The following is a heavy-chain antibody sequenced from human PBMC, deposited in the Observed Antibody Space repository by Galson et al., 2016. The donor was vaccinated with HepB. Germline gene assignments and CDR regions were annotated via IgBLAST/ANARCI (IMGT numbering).Heavy chain of an antibody. CDR3: AKDRRYYDSSGYFWEGYYYDGMDV. D-gene: IGHD3-22*01. Sequence: SLRLSCAASGFTFSSYGMHWVRQAPGKGLEWVAVISYDGSDNYYADSVKGRFTISRDNSKNTLNLQMNSLRAEDTAVYYCAKDRRYYDSSGYFWEGYYYDGMDVWGQGTTVTVSS. CDR2: ISYDGSDN. V-gene: IGHV3-30*18. CDR1: GFTFSSYG. J-gene: IGHJ6*02.